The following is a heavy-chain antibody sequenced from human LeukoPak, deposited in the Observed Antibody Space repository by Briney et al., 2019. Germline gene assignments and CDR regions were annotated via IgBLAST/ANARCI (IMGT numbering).Heavy chain of an antibody. CDR2: IRWNSGSI. Sequence: GRSLRLSCAASGFTFDDYAMHWDRQAPGKGLEWVSGIRWNSGSIGYADSVKGRFTISRDNAKDSLYLQMNRLRAEDTALYYCAKDLYYDILTGYFDYWGQGTLVTVSS. D-gene: IGHD3-9*01. CDR3: AKDLYYDILTGYFDY. J-gene: IGHJ4*02. V-gene: IGHV3-9*01. CDR1: GFTFDDYA.